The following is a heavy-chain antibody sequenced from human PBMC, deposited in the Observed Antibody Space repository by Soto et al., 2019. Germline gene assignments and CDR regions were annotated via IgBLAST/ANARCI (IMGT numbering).Heavy chain of an antibody. J-gene: IGHJ4*02. Sequence: VQLVESGGGGVQPGRSLRLPWAASEFTFRAYAIHWVRKAPGKGLEWVAVVSNDGRNTHYADSVKGRFTISRDSSKNTVSLEMTSLRAEDTAVYYCAKGGRQWLVTSDFNYWGQGALVTVSS. CDR2: VSNDGRNT. CDR1: EFTFRAYA. V-gene: IGHV3-30*18. D-gene: IGHD6-19*01. CDR3: AKGGRQWLVTSDFNY.